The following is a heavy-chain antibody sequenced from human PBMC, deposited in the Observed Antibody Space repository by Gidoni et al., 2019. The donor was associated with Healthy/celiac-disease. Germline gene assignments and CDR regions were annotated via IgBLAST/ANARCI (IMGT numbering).Heavy chain of an antibody. D-gene: IGHD3-16*02. CDR3: AGPRVEVHLGELSFFDY. CDR1: GGSISSSSYY. J-gene: IGHJ4*02. Sequence: QLQLQESGPGLVKPSETLSLTCTVSGGSISSSSYYWGWIRQPPGKGLEWIGSIYYSGSTYYNPSLKSRVTISVDTSKNQFSLKLSSVTAADTAVYYCAGPRVEVHLGELSFFDYWGQGTLVTVSS. CDR2: IYYSGST. V-gene: IGHV4-39*01.